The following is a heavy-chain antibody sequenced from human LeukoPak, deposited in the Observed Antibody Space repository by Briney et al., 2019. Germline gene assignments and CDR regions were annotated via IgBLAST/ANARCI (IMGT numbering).Heavy chain of an antibody. CDR1: GFTFSSYA. CDR3: AKVTPYNWNDGGGY. Sequence: PGGSLRLSCAASGFTFSSYAMSWVRQAPGKGLEWVSSIDAGASGAYYADSVQGRFTISRDNSKNTLYLQMNSLRAEDTAVYYCAKVTPYNWNDGGGYWGQGTLVTVSS. CDR2: IDAGASGA. J-gene: IGHJ4*02. V-gene: IGHV3-23*05. D-gene: IGHD1-1*01.